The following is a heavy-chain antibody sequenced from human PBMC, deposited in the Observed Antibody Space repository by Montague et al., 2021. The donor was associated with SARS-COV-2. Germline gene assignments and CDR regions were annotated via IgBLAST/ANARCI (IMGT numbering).Heavy chain of an antibody. CDR2: ISYSGST. CDR3: AKGGGGGSYFFAY. CDR1: GGSINSYY. D-gene: IGHD3-16*01. V-gene: IGHV4-59*01. Sequence: SETLSLTCTVSGGSINSYYWSWIRQSPGKGLDRIGYISYSGSTNFNPSLKSRVSMSVDTSKNQFSLNLRYVTAADTAVYYCAKGGGGGSYFFAYWGQGTLVTVSS. J-gene: IGHJ4*02.